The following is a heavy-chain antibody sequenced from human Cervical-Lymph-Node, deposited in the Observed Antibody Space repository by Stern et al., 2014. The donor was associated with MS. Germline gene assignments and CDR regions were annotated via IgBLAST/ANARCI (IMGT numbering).Heavy chain of an antibody. V-gene: IGHV4-30-2*01. Sequence: VQLVESGSGQAKPSQTLSLTCAVSGGSISRGGSSWNWIRQPPGNGLEWIGFIYHSGSTYYNPFLKGRVFISVATSQNQFALHLRSVTAADTAVYYCARGGVIYTQDRNGFDVWGQGTMVTVSS. CDR3: ARGGVIYTQDRNGFDV. J-gene: IGHJ3*01. CDR1: GGSISRGGSS. D-gene: IGHD2-21*01. CDR2: IYHSGST.